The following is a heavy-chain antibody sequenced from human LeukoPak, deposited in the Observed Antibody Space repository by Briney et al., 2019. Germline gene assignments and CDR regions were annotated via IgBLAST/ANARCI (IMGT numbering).Heavy chain of an antibody. V-gene: IGHV3-30-3*01. CDR1: GFTFSSYA. J-gene: IGHJ4*02. D-gene: IGHD3-9*01. Sequence: LAGGSLRLSCAASGFTFSSYAMHWVRQAPGKGLEWVAVISYDGSSKYYADSVKGRFTISRDNSKNTLYLQMNSLRAEDTAVYYCASGSDYDILTGPDYWGQGTLVTVSS. CDR2: ISYDGSSK. CDR3: ASGSDYDILTGPDY.